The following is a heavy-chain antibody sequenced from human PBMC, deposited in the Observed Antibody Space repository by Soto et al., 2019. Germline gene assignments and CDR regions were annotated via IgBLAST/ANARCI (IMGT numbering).Heavy chain of an antibody. CDR3: AREGRIAVAEYYFGY. CDR2: IYYSGST. V-gene: IGHV4-59*01. D-gene: IGHD6-19*01. J-gene: IGHJ4*02. Sequence: SETLSLTCTVSGGSISSYYWSWIRQPPGKGLEWLGHIYYSGSTNYNPSLKSRVTISVDTSKNQCSLKLSSVTAADTAVYYCAREGRIAVAEYYFGYWGPGTRVTVSS. CDR1: GGSISSYY.